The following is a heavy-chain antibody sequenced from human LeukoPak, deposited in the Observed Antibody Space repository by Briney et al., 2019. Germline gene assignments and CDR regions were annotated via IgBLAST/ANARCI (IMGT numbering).Heavy chain of an antibody. V-gene: IGHV3-33*06. J-gene: IGHJ4*02. CDR1: GFTFSSYG. D-gene: IGHD3-22*01. Sequence: GGSLRLSCAASGFTFSSYGMHWVRQAPGKGLEWVAIIWYDGSNKYYADSVKGRFTISRDNSKNTLYLQMNSLRAEDTAVYYCAKLGDYYDSSGYYPYYFDYWGQGTLVTVSS. CDR3: AKLGDYYDSSGYYPYYFDY. CDR2: IWYDGSNK.